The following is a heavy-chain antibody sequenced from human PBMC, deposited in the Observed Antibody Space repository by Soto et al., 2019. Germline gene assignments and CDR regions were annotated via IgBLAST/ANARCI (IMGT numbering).Heavy chain of an antibody. V-gene: IGHV3-30-3*01. J-gene: IGHJ3*02. D-gene: IGHD6-19*01. CDR2: ISYDGSNK. CDR1: GFTFSSYA. Sequence: GGSLGLSCAASGFTFSSYAMHWVRQAPGKGLEWVAVISYDGSNKYYADSVKGRFTISRDNSKNTLYLQMNSLRAEDTAVYYCARQYYSSGWYGAFDIWGQGTMVTVSS. CDR3: ARQYYSSGWYGAFDI.